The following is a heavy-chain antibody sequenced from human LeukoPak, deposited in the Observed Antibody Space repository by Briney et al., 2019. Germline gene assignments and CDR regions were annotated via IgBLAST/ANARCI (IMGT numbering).Heavy chain of an antibody. CDR2: MSPHASYE. V-gene: IGHV3-33*01. CDR3: ARDWIDRSLDY. Sequence: GRSLRLSCAASGFTFSGYGIHWVRQAPGKGLEWLAVMSPHASYEYYADSVQGRFTISRDDSKKTVYLQVNSLRGDDTAVYYCARDWIDRSLDYWGQGILVIVSS. J-gene: IGHJ4*02. CDR1: GFTFSGYG. D-gene: IGHD2-2*03.